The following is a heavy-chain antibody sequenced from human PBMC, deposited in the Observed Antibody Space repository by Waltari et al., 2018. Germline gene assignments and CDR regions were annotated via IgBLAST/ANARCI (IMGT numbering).Heavy chain of an antibody. CDR1: GYSISSGYY. CDR3: ARVSTSYSYFDY. J-gene: IGHJ4*02. D-gene: IGHD2-21*01. CDR2: IYHSGST. Sequence: QVQLQESGPGLVKPSETLSLTCTVSGYSISSGYYWGWIRQPPGKGLEWIGSIYHSGSTYYNPSLKSRVTISVDTSKNQFSLKLSSVTAADTAVYYCARVSTSYSYFDYWGQGTLVTVSS. V-gene: IGHV4-38-2*02.